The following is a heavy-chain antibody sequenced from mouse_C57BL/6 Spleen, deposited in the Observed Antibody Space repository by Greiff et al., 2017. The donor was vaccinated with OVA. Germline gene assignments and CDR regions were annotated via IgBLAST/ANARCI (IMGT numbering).Heavy chain of an antibody. V-gene: IGHV10-1*01. CDR1: GFRFNTYA. J-gene: IGHJ4*01. CDR3: VRHDSYAMDY. Sequence: EVQLVESGGGLVQPKGSLKLSCAASGFRFNTYAMNWVRQAPGKGLEWVARIRSKSNNYATYYADSVKDRFTISRDDSESMLYLQMNNLKTEDTAMYYCVRHDSYAMDYWGQGTSVTVSS. CDR2: IRSKSNNYAT.